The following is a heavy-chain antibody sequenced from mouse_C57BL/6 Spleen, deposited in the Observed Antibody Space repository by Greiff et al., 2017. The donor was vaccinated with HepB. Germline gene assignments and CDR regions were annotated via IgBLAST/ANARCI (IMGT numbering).Heavy chain of an antibody. V-gene: IGHV1-26*01. J-gene: IGHJ3*01. CDR3: ARDRPFAY. Sequence: VQLQQSGPELVKPGASVKISCKASGYTFTDYYMNWVKQSHGKSLEWIGDINPNNGGTSYNQKFKGKATLTVDKSSSTAYMELRSLTSEDSAVYYCARDRPFAYWGQGTLVTVSA. CDR2: INPNNGGT. CDR1: GYTFTDYY.